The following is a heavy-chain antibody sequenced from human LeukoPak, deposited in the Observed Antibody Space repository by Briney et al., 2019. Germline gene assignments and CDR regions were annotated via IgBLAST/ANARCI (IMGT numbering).Heavy chain of an antibody. CDR3: ASGLRYFDLYY. Sequence: SETLSLTCTVSGGSISSYYWSWIRQPPGKGLEWIGYIYTSGSTNYNPSLKSRVTISVDTSKNQFSLKLSSVTAADTAVYYCASGLRYFDLYYWGQGTLVTVSS. V-gene: IGHV4-4*08. J-gene: IGHJ4*02. CDR1: GGSISSYY. D-gene: IGHD3-9*01. CDR2: IYTSGST.